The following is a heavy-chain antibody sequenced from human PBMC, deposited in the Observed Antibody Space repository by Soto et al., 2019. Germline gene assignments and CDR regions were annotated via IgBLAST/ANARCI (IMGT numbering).Heavy chain of an antibody. J-gene: IGHJ4*02. CDR3: ARDGTYNWV. D-gene: IGHD1-1*01. CDR2: IYSGGAT. V-gene: IGHV3-66*01. Sequence: EVQLVESGGGLVQPGGSLRLSCAASGFTVSNNYMRWVRQAPGNGLEWVSLIYSGGATYYADSVKGRFTISRDNSKNTLYLEMNSMRAEHTAVYYCARDGTYNWVGGQGILVNVSS. CDR1: GFTVSNNY.